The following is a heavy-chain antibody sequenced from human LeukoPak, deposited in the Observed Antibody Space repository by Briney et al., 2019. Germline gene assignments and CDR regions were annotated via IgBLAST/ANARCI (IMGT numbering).Heavy chain of an antibody. Sequence: GGSLRLSCAASGFTFDDYAMHWVRQAPGKGLEWVSGISWNSGSIGYADSVKGRFTISRDNAKNSLYLQMNSLRAEDTALYYCAKDNYDTGVGIDYWGQGTLVTVSS. CDR3: AKDNYDTGVGIDY. J-gene: IGHJ4*02. V-gene: IGHV3-9*01. CDR1: GFTFDDYA. D-gene: IGHD3-22*01. CDR2: ISWNSGSI.